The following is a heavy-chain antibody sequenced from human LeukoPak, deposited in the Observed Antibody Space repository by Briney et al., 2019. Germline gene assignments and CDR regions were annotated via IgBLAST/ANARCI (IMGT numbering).Heavy chain of an antibody. D-gene: IGHD1-26*01. CDR3: AGGSYPRWFDY. J-gene: IGHJ4*02. CDR1: GYTFTSHD. V-gene: IGHV1-8*01. Sequence: ASVKVSCKASGYTFTSHDVNWVRQATGQGLEWMGWINPNSGNTGYAQKFQGRVTMTRNTSISTAYMELSSLRSEDTAVYYCAGGSYPRWFDYWGQGTLVTVSS. CDR2: INPNSGNT.